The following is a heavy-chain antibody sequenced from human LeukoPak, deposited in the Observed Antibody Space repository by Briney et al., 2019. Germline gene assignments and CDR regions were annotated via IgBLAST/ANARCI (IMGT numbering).Heavy chain of an antibody. CDR3: AKGGVVGATTWDY. J-gene: IGHJ4*02. CDR1: GFTFCSHG. V-gene: IGHV3-23*01. CDR2: ISGSGGST. Sequence: GGSLRLSCAASGFTFCSHGMSWVRQGPGEGLEWVSAISGSGGSTYYADSVKGRFTISRDNSKNTLYLQMNSLRAEDTAVYYCAKGGVVGATTWDYWGQGTLVTVSS. D-gene: IGHD1-26*01.